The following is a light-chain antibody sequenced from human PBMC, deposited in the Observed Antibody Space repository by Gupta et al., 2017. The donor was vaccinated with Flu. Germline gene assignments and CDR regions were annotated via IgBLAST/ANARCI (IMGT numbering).Light chain of an antibody. CDR1: SGSIASNY. CDR2: EDK. Sequence: ITCTGSSGSIASNYVQWYQQRPHSSPTTVIYEDKQRPWRAAVRCSGSIDSSSNSASLTITGLKTEDEAEYYCQSYDSSNNGAVFGGGTKLTVL. V-gene: IGLV6-57*01. CDR3: QSYDSSNNGAV. J-gene: IGLJ2*01.